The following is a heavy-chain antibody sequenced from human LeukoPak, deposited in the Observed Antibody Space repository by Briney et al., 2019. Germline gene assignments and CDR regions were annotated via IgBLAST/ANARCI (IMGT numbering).Heavy chain of an antibody. Sequence: ASVKVSCKASGGTFSSYAMSWVRQAPGQGLEWMGGIIPIFGTANYAQKFQGRVTITADESTSTAYMELSSLRSEDTAVYYCARDGIAAAGVSCDYWGQGTLVTVSS. V-gene: IGHV1-69*13. CDR2: IIPIFGTA. CDR3: ARDGIAAAGVSCDY. J-gene: IGHJ4*02. D-gene: IGHD6-13*01. CDR1: GGTFSSYA.